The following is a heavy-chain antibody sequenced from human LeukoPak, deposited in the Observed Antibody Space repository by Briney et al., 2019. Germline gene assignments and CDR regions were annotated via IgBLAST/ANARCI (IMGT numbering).Heavy chain of an antibody. J-gene: IGHJ4*02. CDR3: AKDRGSYGDYDYFDY. Sequence: GRSLRLSCAASGFTFDDYAMHWVRQAPGKGLEWVSGISWNSGSIGYADSVKGRFTISRDNAKNSLYLQMNSLRAEDTALYYCAKDRGSYGDYDYFDYWGQGTLVTVSS. D-gene: IGHD4-17*01. CDR2: ISWNSGSI. V-gene: IGHV3-9*01. CDR1: GFTFDDYA.